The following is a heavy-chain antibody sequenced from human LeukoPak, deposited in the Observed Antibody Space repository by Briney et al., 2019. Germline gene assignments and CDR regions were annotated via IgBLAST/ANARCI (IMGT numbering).Heavy chain of an antibody. CDR3: ARGPAGDPFDH. CDR1: GFTFSSYW. CDR2: VRSSGTTK. D-gene: IGHD3-16*01. J-gene: IGHJ4*02. V-gene: IGHV3-48*04. Sequence: GGSLRLSCAAPGFTFSSYWMSWVRQAPGKGLEWVSFVRSSGTTKYYADSVKGRFTISRDNAKNSLYLQMSSLRAEDTAVYYCARGPAGDPFDHWGQGTLVTVSS.